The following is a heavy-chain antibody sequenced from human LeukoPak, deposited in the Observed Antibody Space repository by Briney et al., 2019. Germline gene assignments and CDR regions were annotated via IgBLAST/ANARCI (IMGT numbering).Heavy chain of an antibody. Sequence: GGSLRLSCATSGFTVGSYYMSWVRQAPGKGLEWVSIIYSGGSSYYADSVKGRFTMSRDNSKNTLYLQMNSLRAEDTAVYYCARGTPSSSGWLYYGMDVWGQGTTVTVSS. J-gene: IGHJ6*02. CDR1: GFTVGSYY. D-gene: IGHD6-19*01. CDR3: ARGTPSSSGWLYYGMDV. CDR2: IYSGGSS. V-gene: IGHV3-53*05.